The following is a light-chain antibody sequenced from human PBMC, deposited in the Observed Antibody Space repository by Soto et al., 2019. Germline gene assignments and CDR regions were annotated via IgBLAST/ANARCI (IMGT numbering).Light chain of an antibody. Sequence: DIVMIQSPDSLAVSLGERATIYCKSSQTVLYSSNNKNCLAWYQQKPGQAPKLLIYWASTRESGVPDRFSGSGSGTDFTLTISSLQAEDVAVYYCQQYYSTPYTFGQGTKLEIK. J-gene: IGKJ2*01. CDR2: WAS. CDR1: QTVLYSSNNKNC. V-gene: IGKV4-1*01. CDR3: QQYYSTPYT.